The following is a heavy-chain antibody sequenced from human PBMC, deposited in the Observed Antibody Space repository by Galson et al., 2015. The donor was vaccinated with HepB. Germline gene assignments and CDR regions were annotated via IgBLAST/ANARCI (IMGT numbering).Heavy chain of an antibody. J-gene: IGHJ6*02. V-gene: IGHV3-33*08. CDR3: ARVPLRGYSYGRLGMDV. D-gene: IGHD5-18*01. CDR2: IWYDGSNK. CDR1: GFTFSSYG. Sequence: SLRLSCAASGFTFSSYGMHWVRQAPGKGLEWVAVIWYDGSNKYYADSVKGRFTISRDNSKNTLYLQMNSLRAEDTAVYYCARVPLRGYSYGRLGMDVWGQGTTVTVSS.